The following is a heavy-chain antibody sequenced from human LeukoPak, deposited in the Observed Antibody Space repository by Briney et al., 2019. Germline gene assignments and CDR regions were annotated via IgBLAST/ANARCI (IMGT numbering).Heavy chain of an antibody. CDR3: ARGGQTGCVDSYYYYMDV. V-gene: IGHV7-4-1*02. CDR1: GYTFTSHV. CDR2: INTNTGNP. Sequence: ASVKVSCKASGYTFTSHVINWVRQAPGQGLEWMGWINTNTGNPTYAQGFKGRFVFSLDTFVGSANLQISSLKTEDTAVYFCARGGQTGCVDSYYYYMDVWGKGTTVTVSS. D-gene: IGHD3-9*01. J-gene: IGHJ6*03.